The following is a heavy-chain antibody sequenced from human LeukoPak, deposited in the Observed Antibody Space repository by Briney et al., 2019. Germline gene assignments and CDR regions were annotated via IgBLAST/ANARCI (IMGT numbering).Heavy chain of an antibody. CDR1: GYTFTSYG. J-gene: IGHJ4*02. V-gene: IGHV1-18*01. D-gene: IGHD3-9*01. Sequence: ASVKVSCMASGYTFTSYGISWVRQAPGQGREWMGWISAYNDNTNYAQKLQGRVTMTTDTSTSTAYMKLRSLGSDDTAVYYCARVHYDILPGYSYFDYWGQGTLVTVSS. CDR2: ISAYNDNT. CDR3: ARVHYDILPGYSYFDY.